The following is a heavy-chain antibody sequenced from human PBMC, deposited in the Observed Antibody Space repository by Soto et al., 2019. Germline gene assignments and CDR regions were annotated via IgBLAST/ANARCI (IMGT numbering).Heavy chain of an antibody. D-gene: IGHD5-18*01. CDR1: GFTVSSNY. Sequence: GGSLRLSCAASGFTVSSNYMSWVRQAPGKGLEWVSVIYSGGSTYYADSVKGRSTISRDNSKNTLYLQMNSLRAEDTAVYYCARESPGYSYGLDYWGQGTLVTVSS. V-gene: IGHV3-53*01. CDR3: ARESPGYSYGLDY. CDR2: IYSGGST. J-gene: IGHJ4*02.